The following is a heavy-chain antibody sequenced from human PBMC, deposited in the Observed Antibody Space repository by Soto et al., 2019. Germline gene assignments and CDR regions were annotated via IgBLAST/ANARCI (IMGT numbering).Heavy chain of an antibody. J-gene: IGHJ5*01. Sequence: QVQLVQSGAGMKKPGDSVKVSCKAPGYTFPNYGFSWVRQAPGQGLERMGGIPAYNFNTNSPQKFQGRVTMTTETSTATAFMELRSLTSDATAIYYCARDPLGAVPAAVDSWGDGALVTVST. CDR3: ARDPLGAVPAAVDS. D-gene: IGHD2-2*01. CDR2: IPAYNFNT. V-gene: IGHV1-18*01. CDR1: GYTFPNYG.